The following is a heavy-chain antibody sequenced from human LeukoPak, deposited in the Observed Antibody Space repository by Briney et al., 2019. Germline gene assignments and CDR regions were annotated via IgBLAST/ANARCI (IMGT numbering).Heavy chain of an antibody. CDR3: ARVGYCSSTSCYTAMDV. CDR1: GGTFSSYA. J-gene: IGHJ6*03. D-gene: IGHD2-2*02. Sequence: SVKLSCNASGGTFSSYAISWVRQAPGQGLEWMGGIIPIFGTANYAQKFQGRVTITTDESTSTAYMELSSLRSEDTAVYCCARVGYCSSTSCYTAMDVWGKGTTVTVSS. V-gene: IGHV1-69*05. CDR2: IIPIFGTA.